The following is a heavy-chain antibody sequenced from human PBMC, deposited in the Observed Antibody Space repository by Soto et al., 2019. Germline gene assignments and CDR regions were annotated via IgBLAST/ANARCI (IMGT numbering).Heavy chain of an antibody. D-gene: IGHD1-1*01. J-gene: IGHJ4*02. CDR3: AKFGMATTKRSPPYYIDY. V-gene: IGHV3-23*01. Sequence: GGSLRLSCAASGFTFSSYAMSWVRQAPGKGLEWVSSISGSGGGTYYADSVKGRFTFSRDNSKNTPYLQMNSLRAEDTAVYYCAKFGMATTKRSPPYYIDYWGQGALVTVSS. CDR1: GFTFSSYA. CDR2: ISGSGGGT.